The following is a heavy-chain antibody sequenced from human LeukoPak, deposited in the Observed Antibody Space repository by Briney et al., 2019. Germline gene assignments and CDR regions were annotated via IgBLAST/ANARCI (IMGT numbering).Heavy chain of an antibody. CDR3: AREEGAARLKSLLSCAFDI. CDR2: IYYGGST. CDR1: GGSISSSSYY. D-gene: IGHD6-6*01. Sequence: PSETLSLTCTVSGGSISSSSYYWGWIRQPPGKGLEWIGSIYYGGSTYYNPSLKSRVTISVDTSKNQFSLKVSSVTAADTAVYYCAREEGAARLKSLLSCAFDIWGQGTMVTVSS. J-gene: IGHJ3*02. V-gene: IGHV4-39*07.